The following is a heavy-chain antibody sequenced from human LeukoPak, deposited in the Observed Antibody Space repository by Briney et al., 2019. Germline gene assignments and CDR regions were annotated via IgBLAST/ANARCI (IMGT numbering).Heavy chain of an antibody. CDR3: TTANRFTYWFDP. CDR1: GYTFIDFH. J-gene: IGHJ5*02. V-gene: IGHV1-69-2*01. CDR2: VDPKDGET. Sequence: ASVKVSCKASGYTFIDFHMHWVQQAPGRGLVWVGRVDPKDGETMYAERFEGRVTMTAVTSTHTAYMELSGLTSDDTAVYYCTTANRFTYWFDPWGQGTLVTVSS.